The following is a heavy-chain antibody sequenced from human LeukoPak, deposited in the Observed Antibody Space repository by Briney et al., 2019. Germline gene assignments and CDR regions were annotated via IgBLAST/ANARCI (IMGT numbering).Heavy chain of an antibody. CDR3: ASRPYRAYSGSATFDY. Sequence: ASVKVSCKASGYTFTYCSLHWLQQAPGQGLERMRWITLYNGNTNYAKKFQGRVTITRDMFLRTAYIELSSLRSEDSAVYYWASRPYRAYSGSATFDYWGQGTLVTVSS. D-gene: IGHD1-26*01. CDR1: GYTFTYCS. V-gene: IGHV1-45*02. CDR2: ITLYNGNT. J-gene: IGHJ4*02.